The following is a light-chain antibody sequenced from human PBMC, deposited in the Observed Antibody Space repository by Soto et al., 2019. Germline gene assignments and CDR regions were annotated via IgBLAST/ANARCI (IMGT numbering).Light chain of an antibody. CDR3: SSYTSSNTLV. V-gene: IGLV2-14*01. CDR2: EVS. J-gene: IGLJ2*01. Sequence: QSALTQPASVSGSPGQSITISCTGTSSDVGGYNYVSWYQQHPGKDPKLMIYEVSNRPSGVSNRFSGSKSGNTASLTISGLQAEDQADYYCSSYTSSNTLVFGGGTQLTV. CDR1: SSDVGGYNY.